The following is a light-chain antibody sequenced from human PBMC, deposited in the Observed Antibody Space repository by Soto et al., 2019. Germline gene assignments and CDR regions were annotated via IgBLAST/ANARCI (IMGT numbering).Light chain of an antibody. V-gene: IGKV3-15*01. J-gene: IGKJ2*01. Sequence: EIVMTQSPATLSVSPGERATLSCRASQSVSSNLAWYQQKPGQAPRLLIYGASTRATGIPARFSGSGSGTEFNLTISSLQSEDFAVYYCQQYKNWPPLYTFGQGTKLEIK. CDR2: GAS. CDR1: QSVSSN. CDR3: QQYKNWPPLYT.